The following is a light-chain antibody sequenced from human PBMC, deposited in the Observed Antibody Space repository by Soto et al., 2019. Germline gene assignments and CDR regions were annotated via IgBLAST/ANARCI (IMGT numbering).Light chain of an antibody. CDR3: QQSYSTLQT. V-gene: IGKV1-39*01. Sequence: DIQMTQSPSSLSASVGDRVTITCRASQSISSNLNWYQQKPGKAPKLLIYAASSLQSGVPSRFSGSGSGTDFTLTISSLQPEDFATYYCQQSYSTLQTFGGGTKVEIK. CDR2: AAS. J-gene: IGKJ4*01. CDR1: QSISSN.